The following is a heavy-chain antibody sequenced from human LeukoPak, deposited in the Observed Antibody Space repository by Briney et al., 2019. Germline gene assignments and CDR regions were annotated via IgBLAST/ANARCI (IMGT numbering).Heavy chain of an antibody. V-gene: IGHV3-48*01. CDR1: GFTFSTYS. CDR3: ARDNGRFGASDY. J-gene: IGHJ4*02. CDR2: ISSSSTTIYST. Sequence: QPGGSLRLPCAASGFTFSTYSMNWVRQAPGKGLEWLSCISSSSTTIYSTYYADSVKGRFSISRDNTKNSLYLQMNSLRAEDTAVYYCARDNGRFGASDYWGQGTLVTVSS. D-gene: IGHD3-10*01.